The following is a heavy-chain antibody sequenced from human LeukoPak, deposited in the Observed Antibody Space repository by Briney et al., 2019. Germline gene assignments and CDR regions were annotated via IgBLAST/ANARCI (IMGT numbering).Heavy chain of an antibody. D-gene: IGHD5-18*01. V-gene: IGHV1-2*02. CDR1: GYTFTGYY. CDR2: INPNSGGT. Sequence: ASVKVSCKASGYTFTGYYMHWVRQAPGQGLEWMGWINPNSGGTNYAQKLQGRVTMTTDTSTSTAYMELRSLRSDDTAVYYCARVATGYSYGLRSYYYMDVWGKGTTVTVSS. CDR3: ARVATGYSYGLRSYYYMDV. J-gene: IGHJ6*03.